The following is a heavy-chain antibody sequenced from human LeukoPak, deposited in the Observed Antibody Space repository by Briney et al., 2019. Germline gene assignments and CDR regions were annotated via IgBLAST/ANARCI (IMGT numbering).Heavy chain of an antibody. J-gene: IGHJ3*01. CDR3: ARGPGLVALPHAFDV. CDR1: GYSFTGYG. D-gene: IGHD3-3*01. CDR2: ISAYNGDT. Sequence: ASVKVSCKASGYSFTGYGITWGRQAPGQGLEWMGWISAYNGDTNHAQKIQGRVAMTIDTSTNTAYLDLRSLRFDDTALYYCARGPGLVALPHAFDVWGQGTMVTVSS. V-gene: IGHV1-18*01.